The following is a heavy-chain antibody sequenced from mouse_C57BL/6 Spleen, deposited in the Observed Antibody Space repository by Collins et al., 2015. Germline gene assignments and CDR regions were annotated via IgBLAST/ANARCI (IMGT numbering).Heavy chain of an antibody. CDR2: IYPGSGST. D-gene: IGHD6-1*01. V-gene: IGHV1-55*01. CDR1: GYTFTSYW. Sequence: QLQQPGAELVKPGASVKMSCKASGYTFTSYWITWVKQRPGQGLEWIGDIYPGSGSTNYNEKFKSKATLTVDTSSSTAYMQLSSLTSEDSSAYYCARRGPPYWYFDVWGTGTTVTVSS. J-gene: IGHJ1*03. CDR3: ARRGPPYWYFDV.